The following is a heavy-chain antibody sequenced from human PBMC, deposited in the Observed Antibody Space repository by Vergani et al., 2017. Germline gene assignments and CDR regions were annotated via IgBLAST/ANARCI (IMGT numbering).Heavy chain of an antibody. CDR1: GFTFTSYA. CDR3: AREDYGDGTGNRYFDY. V-gene: IGHV7-4-1*02. J-gene: IGHJ4*02. CDR2: INTNTGNP. D-gene: IGHD4-17*01. Sequence: VQLVESGGGLVKPGGSLRLSCAASGFTFTSYAMNWVRQAPGQGLEWMGWINTNTGNPTYAQGFTGRFVFSLDTSVSTAYLQISSLKAEDTAVYYCAREDYGDGTGNRYFDYWGQGTLVTVSS.